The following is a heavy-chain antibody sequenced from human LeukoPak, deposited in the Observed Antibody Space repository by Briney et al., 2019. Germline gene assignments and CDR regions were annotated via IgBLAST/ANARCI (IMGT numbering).Heavy chain of an antibody. CDR2: FNPNSGGT. Sequence: APMKGSCKASGYPFTHYFIHWGRQAPGQRLGWKGWFNPNSGGTDHAQKYQGRVTVTRDTSLSPAHTEVSRLRSDDTAVYYCAGHLPVDGSGSYYSFDSWGQGTLVTVSS. CDR3: AGHLPVDGSGSYYSFDS. CDR1: GYPFTHYF. J-gene: IGHJ4*02. D-gene: IGHD3-10*01. V-gene: IGHV1-2*02.